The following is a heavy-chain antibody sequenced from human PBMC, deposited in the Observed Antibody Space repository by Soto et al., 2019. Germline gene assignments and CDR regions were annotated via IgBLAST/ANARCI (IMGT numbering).Heavy chain of an antibody. CDR2: TYYRSKWYN. CDR3: ASSSLYGMDV. J-gene: IGHJ6*02. Sequence: SHTLTLTCVISGNSVSSNSAAWIWIRQSPSRGLEWLGMTYYRSKWYNDYAVSVKSRITINPDTSKNQFSLHLDSVIPADTAVYYCASSSLYGMDVWGQGSTDTVTS. CDR1: GNSVSSNSAA. V-gene: IGHV6-1*01.